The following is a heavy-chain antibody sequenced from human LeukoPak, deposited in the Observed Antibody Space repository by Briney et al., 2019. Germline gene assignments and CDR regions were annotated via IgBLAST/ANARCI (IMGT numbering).Heavy chain of an antibody. CDR1: GFTFSSYS. V-gene: IGHV3-21*01. Sequence: PGGSLRLSCAASGFTFSSYSMNWVRQAPGKGLEWVSSISSSSSYIYYADSVKGRFTISRDNAKNSLYLQMNSLRAEDTAVYYCARGRFVSPFAFDIWGQGTMVTVSS. CDR3: ARGRFVSPFAFDI. CDR2: ISSSSSYI. D-gene: IGHD5/OR15-5a*01. J-gene: IGHJ3*02.